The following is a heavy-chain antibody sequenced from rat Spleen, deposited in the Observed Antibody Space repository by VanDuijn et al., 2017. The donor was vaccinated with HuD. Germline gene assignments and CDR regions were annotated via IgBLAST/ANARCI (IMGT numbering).Heavy chain of an antibody. CDR3: TREGYNNWGAFAY. Sequence: QVQLKESGPGLVQPSESLSLTCTVSGFSLTTYSVSWVRQPSGKGLEWLGKMWYDGDTAYDSALKSRLSITRDTSKNQVFLKMNSLQTDDTAIYFCTREGYNNWGAFAYWGQGTLVTVSS. CDR2: MWYDGDT. V-gene: IGHV2-63*01. CDR1: GFSLTTYS. D-gene: IGHD1-10*01. J-gene: IGHJ3*01.